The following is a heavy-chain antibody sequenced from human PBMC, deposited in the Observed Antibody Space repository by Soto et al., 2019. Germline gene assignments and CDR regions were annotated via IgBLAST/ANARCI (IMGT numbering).Heavy chain of an antibody. D-gene: IGHD2-8*02. V-gene: IGHV3-74*01. CDR2: INSDGSNT. J-gene: IGHJ3*01. CDR1: GYTVSSFW. CDR3: ARDLVAKDAFDL. Sequence: EVQLVESGGGLVQPGGSLRLSCAASGYTVSSFWIHWFRQAPGKGLVWVSRINSDGSNTRYADSVKGRFTISRDNAKNTLYLQINSLRVEDTAVYYCARDLVAKDAFDLWGQGTMVTVSS.